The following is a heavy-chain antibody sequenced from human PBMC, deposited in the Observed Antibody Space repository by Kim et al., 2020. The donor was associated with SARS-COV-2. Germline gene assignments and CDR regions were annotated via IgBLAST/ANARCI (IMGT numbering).Heavy chain of an antibody. J-gene: IGHJ6*02. Sequence: ASVKVSCKASGYTFTSYGISWVRQAPGQGLEWMGWISAYNGNTNYAQKLQGRVTMTTDTSTSTAYMELRSLRSDDTAVYYCAREGGLGYCSSTSCYTAYYYYGMDVWGQGTTVTVSS. V-gene: IGHV1-18*01. D-gene: IGHD2-2*02. CDR2: ISAYNGNT. CDR1: GYTFTSYG. CDR3: AREGGLGYCSSTSCYTAYYYYGMDV.